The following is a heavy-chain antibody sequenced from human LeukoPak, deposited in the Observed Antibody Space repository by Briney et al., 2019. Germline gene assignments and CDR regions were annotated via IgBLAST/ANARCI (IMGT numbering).Heavy chain of an antibody. CDR2: IYTSGST. V-gene: IGHV4-4*09. J-gene: IGHJ6*03. D-gene: IGHD3-3*01. CDR1: GGSISSYY. Sequence: PSETLSLTCTVSGGSISSYYWSWIRQPPGKGLEWIGYIYTSGSTNYNPSLKSRVTISVDTSKNQFSLKLGSVTAADTAVYYCARLENYDFWSGYYMDVWGKGPRSPSP. CDR3: ARLENYDFWSGYYMDV.